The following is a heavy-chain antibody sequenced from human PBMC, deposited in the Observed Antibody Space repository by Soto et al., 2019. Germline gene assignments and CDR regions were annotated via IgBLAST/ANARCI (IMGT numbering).Heavy chain of an antibody. D-gene: IGHD1-26*01. CDR2: ISSNGGST. V-gene: IGHV3-64D*06. J-gene: IGHJ4*02. CDR3: VKDRVVGATPRFDY. Sequence: PGGSLRLSCSASGFTSSSYAMHWVRQAPGKGLEYVSAISSNGGSTYYADSVKGRFTISRDNSKNTLYLQMSSLRAEDTAVYYCVKDRVVGATPRFDYWGQGTLVTVSS. CDR1: GFTSSSYA.